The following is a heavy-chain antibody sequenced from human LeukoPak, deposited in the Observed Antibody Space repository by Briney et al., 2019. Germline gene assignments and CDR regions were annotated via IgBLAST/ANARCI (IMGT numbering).Heavy chain of an antibody. V-gene: IGHV4-39*01. CDR2: MSYSRST. Sequence: PSETLSLTCTVSGRSLSSSGYDWGWTRQPPGKGVECSGIMSYSRSTYNNPSLQSRVTMSVDTSKNHFSLQLSSVTAADTAVYYCARQIYYDRSGYFYFNWGQGTLVTVSS. D-gene: IGHD3-22*01. J-gene: IGHJ4*02. CDR1: GRSLSSSGYD. CDR3: ARQIYYDRSGYFYFN.